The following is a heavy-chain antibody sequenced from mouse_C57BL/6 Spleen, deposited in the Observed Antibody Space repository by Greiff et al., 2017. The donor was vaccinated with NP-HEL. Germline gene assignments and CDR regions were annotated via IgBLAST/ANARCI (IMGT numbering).Heavy chain of an antibody. V-gene: IGHV1-85*01. Sequence: VQLQQSGPELVKPGASVKLSCKASGYTFTSYDINWVKQRPGQGLEWIGWIYPRDGSTKYNEKFKGKATLTVDTSSSTAYMELHSLTSEDSAVYFCAREGLHDGYYAWFAYWGQGTLVTVSA. CDR2: IYPRDGST. CDR1: GYTFTSYD. CDR3: AREGLHDGYYAWFAY. D-gene: IGHD2-3*01. J-gene: IGHJ3*01.